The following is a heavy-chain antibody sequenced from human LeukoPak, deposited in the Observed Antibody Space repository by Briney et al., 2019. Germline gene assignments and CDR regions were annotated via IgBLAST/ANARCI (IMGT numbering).Heavy chain of an antibody. Sequence: ASVKVSCKASGYIFTSYFMHWVRQAPGQGLEWMGWINPNSGGTNYAQKFQGRVTMTRDTSISTAYMELSRLRSDDTAVDYCARDYYDSSGYYYTHYLDYWGQGTLVTVSS. CDR2: INPNSGGT. CDR3: ARDYYDSSGYYYTHYLDY. V-gene: IGHV1-2*02. J-gene: IGHJ4*02. D-gene: IGHD3-22*01. CDR1: GYIFTSYF.